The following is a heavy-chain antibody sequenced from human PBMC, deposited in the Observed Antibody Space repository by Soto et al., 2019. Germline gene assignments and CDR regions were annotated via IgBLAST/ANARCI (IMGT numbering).Heavy chain of an antibody. CDR1: GGSFSGYY. CDR3: ASSSWYVATNYYYYGMDV. D-gene: IGHD6-13*01. Sequence: LSLTCAVYGGSFSGYYWSWIRQPPGKGLEWIGEINHSGSTNYNPSLKSRVTISVDTSKNQFSLKLSSATAADTAVYYCASSSWYVATNYYYYGMDVWGQGTTVTVSS. V-gene: IGHV4-34*01. J-gene: IGHJ6*02. CDR2: INHSGST.